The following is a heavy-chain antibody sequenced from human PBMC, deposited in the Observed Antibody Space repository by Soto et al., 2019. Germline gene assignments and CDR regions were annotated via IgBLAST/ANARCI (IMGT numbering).Heavy chain of an antibody. CDR1: GFTISGCI. D-gene: IGHD5-18*01. J-gene: IGHJ4*01. CDR3: VRDRDIYRDMVHADL. CDR2: ITIRTGNT. Sequence: PGGSLILSCAASGFTISGCIMNWVRQAPGKGLEWLAYITIRTGNTVYADSVRGRFTISADNAENSVFLQMNSLRDEDTAVYFCVRDRDIYRDMVHADLWGQGTLVTVSS. V-gene: IGHV3-48*02.